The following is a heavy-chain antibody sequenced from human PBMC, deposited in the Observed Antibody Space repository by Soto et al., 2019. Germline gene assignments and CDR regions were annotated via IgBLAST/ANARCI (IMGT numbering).Heavy chain of an antibody. CDR2: ISSSGSTI. J-gene: IGHJ3*02. CDR1: GWSFSDYY. Sequence: LSLTCAVYGWSFSDYYMSWIRQAPGKGLEWVSYISSSGSTIYYADSVKGRFTISRDNAKNSLYLQMNSLRAEDTAVYYCAREPRRGSTSCSTHDAFDIGGQGTMVTAS. V-gene: IGHV3-11*01. D-gene: IGHD2-2*01. CDR3: AREPRRGSTSCSTHDAFDI.